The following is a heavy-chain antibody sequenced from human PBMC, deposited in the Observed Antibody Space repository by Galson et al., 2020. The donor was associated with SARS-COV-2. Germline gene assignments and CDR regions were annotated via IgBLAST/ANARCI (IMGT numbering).Heavy chain of an antibody. V-gene: IGHV3-33*01. CDR2: IWYDGSNK. D-gene: IGHD3-22*01. CDR1: GFTFSSYG. CDR3: ARDHYYDSSGYYFLEYGDYFDY. Sequence: GESLKISCAASGFTFSSYGMHWVRQAPGKGLEWVAVIWYDGSNKYYADSVKGRFTISRDNSKNTLYLQMNSLRAEDTAVYYCARDHYYDSSGYYFLEYGDYFDYWGQGTLVTVSS. J-gene: IGHJ4*02.